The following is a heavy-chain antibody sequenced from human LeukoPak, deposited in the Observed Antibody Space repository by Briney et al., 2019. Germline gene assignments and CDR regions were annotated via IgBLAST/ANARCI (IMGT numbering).Heavy chain of an antibody. Sequence: SVKVSCKASGGTFSSYAINWVRQAPGQGLEWMGGIIPIFGTANYAQKFQGRVTITADESTSTAYMELSSLRSEDTAVYYCASLVAVVSGWYYFDYWGQGTLVTVSS. CDR3: ASLVAVVSGWYYFDY. J-gene: IGHJ4*02. CDR1: GGTFSSYA. CDR2: IIPIFGTA. D-gene: IGHD6-19*01. V-gene: IGHV1-69*13.